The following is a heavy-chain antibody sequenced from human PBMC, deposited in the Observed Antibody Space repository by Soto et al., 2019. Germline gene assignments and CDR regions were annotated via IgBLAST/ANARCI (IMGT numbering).Heavy chain of an antibody. CDR3: ATTTTIFWHYGMDV. J-gene: IGHJ6*02. Sequence: QVQLVQSGAEVKKPGASVKVSCKASGYTFTSYDITWVRQATGQGLEWMGWMNRNSGNTGYAQKFQGRVTMTRNTSISTDYMELSSLRSEDTAVYYCATTTTIFWHYGMDVWGQGTTVTVSS. CDR1: GYTFTSYD. D-gene: IGHD3-3*01. CDR2: MNRNSGNT. V-gene: IGHV1-8*01.